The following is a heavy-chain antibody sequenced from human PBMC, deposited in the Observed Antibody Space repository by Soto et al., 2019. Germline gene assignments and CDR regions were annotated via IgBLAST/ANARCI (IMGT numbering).Heavy chain of an antibody. V-gene: IGHV1-69*08. Sequence: QVQLVQSGAEVKKPGSSVKVSCKDSGGPFSTYSLFWVRQAPGQGLEWMGRIIPMLGTRNYAQRFQDRVTITADKTTATAHMELSSLRSEDTALYYCTVGSWSGEVFDIWGQGTMVTVSS. CDR2: IIPMLGTR. D-gene: IGHD2-21*01. CDR3: TVGSWSGEVFDI. CDR1: GGPFSTYS. J-gene: IGHJ3*02.